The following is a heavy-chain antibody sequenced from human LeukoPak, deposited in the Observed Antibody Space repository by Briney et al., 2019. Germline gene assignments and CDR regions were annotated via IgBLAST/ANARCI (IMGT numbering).Heavy chain of an antibody. Sequence: PGGSLRLSCAASGFTFSSYSMNWVRQAPGKGLEWVSYISSSSPTIYYADSVKGRFTISRDNAKISLYLQINNLRAKDTAVYYCARDYGAYFDYWGQGTLVTVSS. CDR2: ISSSSPTI. V-gene: IGHV3-48*01. J-gene: IGHJ4*02. CDR1: GFTFSSYS. CDR3: ARDYGAYFDY. D-gene: IGHD4-17*01.